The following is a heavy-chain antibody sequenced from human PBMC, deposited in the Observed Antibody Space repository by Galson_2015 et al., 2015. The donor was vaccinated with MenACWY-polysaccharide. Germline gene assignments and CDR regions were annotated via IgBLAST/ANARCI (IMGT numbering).Heavy chain of an antibody. CDR2: INPNGGGT. J-gene: IGHJ4*02. D-gene: IGHD6-19*01. V-gene: IGHV1-2*02. Sequence: SVKVSCKASGYTFTDCYIHWVRQAPGQGLGWMGWINPNGGGTHYEQKYQARVTMTRDTSINTAYMELSRLSSDDTAVYYCTRGGGRYYVDHWGQGTLVTVSS. CDR3: TRGGGRYYVDH. CDR1: GYTFTDCY.